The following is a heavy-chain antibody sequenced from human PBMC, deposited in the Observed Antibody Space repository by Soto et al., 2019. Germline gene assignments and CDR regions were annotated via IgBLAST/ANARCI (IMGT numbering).Heavy chain of an antibody. J-gene: IGHJ3*02. CDR2: IRSKANSYAT. V-gene: IGHV3-73*02. D-gene: IGHD4-17*01. CDR1: GFTFSGSA. Sequence: EVQLVESGGGLVQPGGSLKISCAASGFTFSGSAMHWVRQASGKGLEWVGRIRSKANSYATAYAASVKGRFTISRDDSKNTAYLQMNSLKTEDTAVYYCTSPGGMDYEADAFDIWGQGTMVTVSS. CDR3: TSPGGMDYEADAFDI.